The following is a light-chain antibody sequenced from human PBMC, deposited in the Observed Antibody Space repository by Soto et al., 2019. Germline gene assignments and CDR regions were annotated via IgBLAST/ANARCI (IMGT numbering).Light chain of an antibody. V-gene: IGKV3-20*01. J-gene: IGKJ3*01. Sequence: EIVLTQSPGTLSLSPGERATLSCRASQSVSSNYLAWYQQKPGRAPRLLIYGTSSRATGIPDRFSGSGSGTDFTLTFSRLEPEDSAVYYCQQYDSSFTFGPGTKVDI. CDR1: QSVSSNY. CDR2: GTS. CDR3: QQYDSSFT.